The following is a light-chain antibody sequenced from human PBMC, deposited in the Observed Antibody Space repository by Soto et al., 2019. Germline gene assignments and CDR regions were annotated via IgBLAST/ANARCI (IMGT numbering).Light chain of an antibody. CDR1: SSDVGAYNY. J-gene: IGLJ3*02. Sequence: QSALTQPASVSGSPRQSITISCTGTSSDVGAYNYVSWYQQHPGKVPKLMIYDVSNRPSGVSNRFSGSKSGNTASLTISGLQADDEADYYCSSYTSSSTWVFGGGTKLTVL. CDR2: DVS. CDR3: SSYTSSSTWV. V-gene: IGLV2-14*01.